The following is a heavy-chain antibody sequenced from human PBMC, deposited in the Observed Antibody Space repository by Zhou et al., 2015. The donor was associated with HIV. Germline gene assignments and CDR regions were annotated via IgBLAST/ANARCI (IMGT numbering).Heavy chain of an antibody. CDR1: GVTFTNYA. D-gene: IGHD3-22*01. Sequence: QVQLVQSGAEVKRPGSSVKVSCQASGVTFTNYAISWVRQAPGQGLEWMGWIYNGNTNYAQKFQGRVTMTTDTSTSTGYMELRSLRSDDTATYFCARDDSSGYHSFDYWGQGTLVTVSS. J-gene: IGHJ4*02. CDR3: ARDDSSGYHSFDY. V-gene: IGHV1-18*01. CDR2: IYNGNT.